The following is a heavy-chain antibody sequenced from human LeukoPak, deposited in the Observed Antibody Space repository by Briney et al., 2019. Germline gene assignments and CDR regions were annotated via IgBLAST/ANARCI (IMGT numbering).Heavy chain of an antibody. CDR3: AKSRNFYYYFMEV. Sequence: PGGSLRLSCAASGFTFSTYRMSWVRQAPGKGLEWVANIKQDGSEKHYVDSVKGRFTISGDNAKNSLYLQMSSLRAEDTALYYCAKSRNFYYYFMEVWGRGTKVTISS. CDR1: GFTFSTYR. J-gene: IGHJ6*03. V-gene: IGHV3-7*03. CDR2: IKQDGSEK.